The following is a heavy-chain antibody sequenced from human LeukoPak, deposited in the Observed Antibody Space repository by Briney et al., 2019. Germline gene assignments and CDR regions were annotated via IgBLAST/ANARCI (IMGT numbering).Heavy chain of an antibody. D-gene: IGHD1-26*01. CDR1: GASISDYF. CDR3: ASFSGSYFFDY. Sequence: SETLSLTCTISGASISDYFWSWVRQPPGKGLEWIGYVFYSGSTTYNPSLNSRVTISMDTSRSQFSLRLSSVTAADTAVYHCASFSGSYFFDYWGPGNLVTVSS. J-gene: IGHJ4*02. CDR2: VFYSGST. V-gene: IGHV4-59*01.